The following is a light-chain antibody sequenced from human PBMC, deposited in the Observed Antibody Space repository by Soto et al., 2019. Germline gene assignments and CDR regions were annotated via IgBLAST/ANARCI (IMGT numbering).Light chain of an antibody. CDR2: EAS. CDR3: QKYDSRLS. J-gene: IGKJ1*01. Sequence: DRQMTQSPSTLSAYVGDRVTITCRASQDVNNWLAWYQQKPGKAPKLLIYEASSLVTGVPSRFSGSGSGTEFTLTFSSLQPDDFATYYCQKYDSRLSFGQGTKV. CDR1: QDVNNW. V-gene: IGKV1-5*03.